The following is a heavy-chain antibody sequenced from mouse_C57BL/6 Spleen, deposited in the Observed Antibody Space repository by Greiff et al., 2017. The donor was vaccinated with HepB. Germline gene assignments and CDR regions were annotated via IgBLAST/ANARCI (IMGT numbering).Heavy chain of an antibody. CDR1: GYAFTNYL. J-gene: IGHJ3*01. V-gene: IGHV1-54*01. CDR3: AITGYGYASFAY. CDR2: INPGSGGT. D-gene: IGHD2-2*01. Sequence: VQLQQSGAELVRPGTSVKVSCKASGYAFTNYLIEWVKQRPGQGLEWIGVINPGSGGTNYNEKFKGKATMTADKSSSTAYMQLSSLTSEDSAVYFCAITGYGYASFAYWGQGTLVTVSA.